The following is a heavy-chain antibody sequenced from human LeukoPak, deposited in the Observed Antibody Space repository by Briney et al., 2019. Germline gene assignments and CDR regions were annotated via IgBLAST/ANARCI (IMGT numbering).Heavy chain of an antibody. CDR3: ARHTTVWSFDY. J-gene: IGHJ4*02. V-gene: IGHV4-59*08. Sequence: SETLSLTCTVSGASISSYFWNWIRQPPGKGLEWIGYIYYSGSTNYNPSLKSRVTISVDTSKNQFSLKLTSVTAADTAVYFCARHTTVWSFDYWGKGPRVTVS. CDR1: GASISSYF. CDR2: IYYSGST. D-gene: IGHD1-14*01.